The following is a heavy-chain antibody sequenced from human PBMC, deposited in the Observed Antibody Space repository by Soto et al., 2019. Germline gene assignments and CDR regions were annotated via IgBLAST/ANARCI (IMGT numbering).Heavy chain of an antibody. J-gene: IGHJ4*02. D-gene: IGHD3-22*01. CDR1: GGTFSTSL. Sequence: QVQLVQSGAEVKKPGSSVKVSCKASGGTFSTSLISWVRQAPGQGLEWMGGIIPIFGTPNYAQKFQGRVTITADESTSTVYMELNSVRSEDTAMYYCARGYTDYDDHAYYFESCGQGTQVTVSS. V-gene: IGHV1-69*01. CDR3: ARGYTDYDDHAYYFES. CDR2: IIPIFGTP.